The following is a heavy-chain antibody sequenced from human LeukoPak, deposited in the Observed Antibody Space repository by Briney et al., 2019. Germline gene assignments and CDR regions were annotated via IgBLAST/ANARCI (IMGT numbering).Heavy chain of an antibody. J-gene: IGHJ4*02. V-gene: IGHV3-30*18. CDR1: GFTFSSYG. CDR2: ISYDGSNK. D-gene: IGHD1-26*01. CDR3: AKDVRGGASYLSYFDY. Sequence: GGSLRLSCAASGFTFSSYGMHWVRQAPGKGLEWVAVISYDGSNKYYADSVKGRFTISRDNSKNTLYLQMNSLRAEDTAVYYCAKDVRGGASYLSYFDYWGQGTLVTVSS.